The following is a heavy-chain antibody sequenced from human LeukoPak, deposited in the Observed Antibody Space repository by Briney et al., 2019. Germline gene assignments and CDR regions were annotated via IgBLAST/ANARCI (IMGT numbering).Heavy chain of an antibody. J-gene: IGHJ4*02. Sequence: ASVKVSCKASGYTFTGYYMHWVRQDPGQGFEWMGWINPNSGDTNYAQKFQGRVTMTRDTSISTAHMELSRLRSDDTAVYYCARANPLYCSSTTCLFDYWGQGTLVTVSS. D-gene: IGHD2-2*01. CDR1: GYTFTGYY. CDR2: INPNSGDT. V-gene: IGHV1-2*02. CDR3: ARANPLYCSSTTCLFDY.